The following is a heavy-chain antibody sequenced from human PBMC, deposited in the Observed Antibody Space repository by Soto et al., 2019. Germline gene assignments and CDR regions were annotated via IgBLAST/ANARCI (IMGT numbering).Heavy chain of an antibody. V-gene: IGHV3-23*01. J-gene: IGHJ5*02. CDR3: ASCIAAPRYGFDP. CDR2: ISGSGGST. D-gene: IGHD6-6*01. CDR1: GFTFSSYA. Sequence: GALRLSCAASGFTFSSYAMSWVRQAPGKGLEWVSAISGSGGSTYYADSVKGRFTISRDNSKNTLYLQMNSLRAEDTAVYYCASCIAAPRYGFDPWGQGTLVTVSS.